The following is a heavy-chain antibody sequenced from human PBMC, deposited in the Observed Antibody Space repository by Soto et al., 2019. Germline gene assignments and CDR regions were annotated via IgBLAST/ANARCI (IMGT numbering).Heavy chain of an antibody. CDR3: ASILQYCGGDCYSKNDAFDI. J-gene: IGHJ3*02. D-gene: IGHD2-21*01. CDR2: IYSGGST. V-gene: IGHV3-66*01. Sequence: VGSLRLSCAASGFTVSSNYMSWVRQAPGKGLEWVSVIYSGGSTYYADSVKGRFTISRDNSKNTLYLQMNSLRAEDTAVYYCASILQYCGGDCYSKNDAFDIWGQGTMVTVSS. CDR1: GFTVSSNY.